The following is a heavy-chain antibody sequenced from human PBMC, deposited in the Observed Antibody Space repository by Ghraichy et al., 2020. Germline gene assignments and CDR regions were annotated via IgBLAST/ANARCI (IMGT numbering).Heavy chain of an antibody. V-gene: IGHV3-23*01. Sequence: GGSLRLSCAASGFTFSSYAMSWVRQAPGKGLEWVSAISGSGGSTYYADSVKGRFTISRDNSKNTLYLQMNSLRAEDTAVYYCAKDSPTTGTTLLYYYYGMDVWGQGTTVTVSS. J-gene: IGHJ6*02. CDR2: ISGSGGST. CDR3: AKDSPTTGTTLLYYYYGMDV. CDR1: GFTFSSYA. D-gene: IGHD1-1*01.